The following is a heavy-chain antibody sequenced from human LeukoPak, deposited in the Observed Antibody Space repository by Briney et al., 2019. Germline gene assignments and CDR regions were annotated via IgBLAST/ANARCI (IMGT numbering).Heavy chain of an antibody. CDR1: GFTFSSYG. CDR3: AKSITMVRGVIGY. CDR2: ISGSGGST. Sequence: GGSLRLPCAASGFTFSSYGMSWVRQALGKGLEWVSAISGSGGSTYYADSVKGRFTISRDNSKNTLYLQMNSLRAEDTAVYYCAKSITMVRGVIGYWGQGTLVTVSS. J-gene: IGHJ4*02. D-gene: IGHD3-10*01. V-gene: IGHV3-23*01.